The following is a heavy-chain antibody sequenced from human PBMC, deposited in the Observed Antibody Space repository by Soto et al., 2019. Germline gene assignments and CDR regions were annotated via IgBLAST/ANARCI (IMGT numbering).Heavy chain of an antibody. J-gene: IGHJ6*03. CDR2: INAGNGNT. Sequence: ASVKVSCKASGYTFTSYAMHWVRQAPGQRLEWMGWINAGNGNTKYSQKFQGRVTITRDTSASTAYMELSSLRSEDTAVYYCAREQYYDCWSGYYPTYDMDVWGKGTTVTVSS. D-gene: IGHD3-3*01. CDR3: AREQYYDCWSGYYPTYDMDV. CDR1: GYTFTSYA. V-gene: IGHV1-3*01.